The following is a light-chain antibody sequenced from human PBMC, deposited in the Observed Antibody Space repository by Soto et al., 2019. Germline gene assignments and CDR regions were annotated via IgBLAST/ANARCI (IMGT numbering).Light chain of an antibody. CDR3: QQSYSIFMYT. V-gene: IGKV1-39*01. CDR2: AAS. CDR1: QSISSY. J-gene: IGKJ2*01. Sequence: DIQMTQSPSSLSASVGDRVTITCRASQSISSYLNWYQQKPGKAPKLLIYAASSLQSGVPSRFSGSGSGTDFTLTISSLQPEDFATYYYQQSYSIFMYTFGQGTKLEIK.